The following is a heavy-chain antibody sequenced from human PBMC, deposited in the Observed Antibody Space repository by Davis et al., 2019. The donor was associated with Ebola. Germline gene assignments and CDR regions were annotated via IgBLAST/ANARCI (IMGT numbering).Heavy chain of an antibody. CDR1: GGTFSSYA. J-gene: IGHJ6*02. V-gene: IGHV1-69*13. CDR2: IIPIFGTA. D-gene: IGHD2-21*01. CDR3: ARDLYCGGDCYGKLTLGYYGMDV. Sequence: AASVKVSCKASGGTFSSYAISWVRQAPGQGLEWMGGIIPIFGTANYAQKFQGRVTITADESTSTAYMELSSLRSADTAVYYCARDLYCGGDCYGKLTLGYYGMDVWGQGTTVTVSS.